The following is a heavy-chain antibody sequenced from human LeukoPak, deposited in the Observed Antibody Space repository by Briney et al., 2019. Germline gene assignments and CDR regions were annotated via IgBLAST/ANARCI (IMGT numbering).Heavy chain of an antibody. CDR1: GFIFNNFA. CDR3: AKQFLDSN. V-gene: IGHV3-23*01. CDR2: INAVDANT. J-gene: IGHJ4*02. Sequence: GGSLILSCAASGFIFNNFAMTWVRQAPGKGLEWVSTINAVDANTHYADSVKGRFTVSRYNSKNTLYLQMNSLRAEDTAVYYCAKQFLDSNWGQGTLVTVSS.